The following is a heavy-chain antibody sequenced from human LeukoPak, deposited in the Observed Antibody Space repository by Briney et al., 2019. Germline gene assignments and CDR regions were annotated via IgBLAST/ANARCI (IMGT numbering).Heavy chain of an antibody. J-gene: IGHJ4*02. CDR1: GFTVSSNY. CDR2: ISGSGGST. D-gene: IGHD6-19*01. Sequence: GGSLRLSCAASGFTVSSNYMSWVRQAPGKGPEWVSAISGSGGSTYYADSVKGRFTISRDNSKNTLYLQMNSLRAEDTAVYYCAKQTQQWLVLDNYFDYWGQGTLVTVSS. CDR3: AKQTQQWLVLDNYFDY. V-gene: IGHV3-23*01.